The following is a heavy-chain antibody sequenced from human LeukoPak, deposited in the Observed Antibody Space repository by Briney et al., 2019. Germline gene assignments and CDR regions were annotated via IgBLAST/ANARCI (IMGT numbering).Heavy chain of an antibody. CDR2: INHSVST. CDR1: GGSISSSSYY. V-gene: IGHV4-39*07. J-gene: IGHJ3*02. D-gene: IGHD5-24*01. Sequence: PSETLSLTCTVSGGSISSSSYYWSWIRQPPGKGLEWIGEINHSVSTNYNPSLKSRVTISVDTSKNQFSLKLSSVTAADTAVYYCARGLLQEVAAFDIWGQGTMVTVSS. CDR3: ARGLLQEVAAFDI.